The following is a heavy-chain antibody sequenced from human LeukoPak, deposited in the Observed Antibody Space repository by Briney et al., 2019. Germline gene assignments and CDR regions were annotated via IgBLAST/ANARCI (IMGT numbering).Heavy chain of an antibody. V-gene: IGHV3-7*01. CDR3: ASLDTEKVMDDY. CDR1: GFSFSNYW. J-gene: IGHJ4*02. D-gene: IGHD5-18*01. Sequence: GGSLRLSCAASGFSFSNYWMSWVRQAPGKGLEWVANIRQDGVEKYYVDSVKGRFTISRDNAKNSLLLQMHSLRAEDTAVYYCASLDTEKVMDDYWGQGTLVTVSS. CDR2: IRQDGVEK.